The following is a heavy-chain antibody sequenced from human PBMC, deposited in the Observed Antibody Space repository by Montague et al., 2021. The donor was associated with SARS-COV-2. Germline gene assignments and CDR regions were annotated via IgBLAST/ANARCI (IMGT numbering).Heavy chain of an antibody. V-gene: IGHV3-23*01. J-gene: IGHJ4*02. CDR1: GFTFRNYA. CDR3: AKLSGGSYLHYFEY. Sequence: SLRLSLSTSGFTFRNYAMTWVRQAPGKGLEWVSTISGNGDPDTTYYADSVKGRFTISRDISKNTLYLQMNSLRAEDTAVYYCAKLSGGSYLHYFEYWGQGTLVTVPP. CDR2: ISGNGDPDTT. D-gene: IGHD1-26*01.